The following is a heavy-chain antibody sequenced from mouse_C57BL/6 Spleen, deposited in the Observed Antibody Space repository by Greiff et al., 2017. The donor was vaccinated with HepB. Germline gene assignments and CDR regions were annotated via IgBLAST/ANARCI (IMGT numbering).Heavy chain of an antibody. J-gene: IGHJ4*01. CDR2: INPNNGTT. D-gene: IGHD1-1*01. CDR1: GYSFTDYN. Sequence: EVQLQQSGPELVKPGASVKISCKASGYSFTDYNMNWVKQSNGKSLEWIGVINPNNGTTSYNQKFKGKATLTVDQSSSTAYMQLHSLTSEDSAVYYGARRDFGSSYAMDYWGHGTSVTVSS. V-gene: IGHV1-39*01. CDR3: ARRDFGSSYAMDY.